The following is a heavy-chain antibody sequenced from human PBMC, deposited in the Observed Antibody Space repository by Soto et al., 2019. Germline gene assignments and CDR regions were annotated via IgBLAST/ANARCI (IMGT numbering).Heavy chain of an antibody. D-gene: IGHD3-3*01. CDR2: MNPNSGNT. CDR3: ARGQLRFLEWFLKGDNWFDP. Sequence: ASVKVSCKASGYTFTSYDINWVRQATGQGLEWMGWMNPNSGNTGYAQKFQGRVTMTRNTSISTAYMELSSLRSEDTAVYYCARGQLRFLEWFLKGDNWFDPWGQGTQVTVSS. J-gene: IGHJ5*02. V-gene: IGHV1-8*01. CDR1: GYTFTSYD.